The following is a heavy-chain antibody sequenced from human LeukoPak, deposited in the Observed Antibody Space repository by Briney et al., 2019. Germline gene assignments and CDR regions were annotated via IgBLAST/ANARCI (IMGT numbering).Heavy chain of an antibody. V-gene: IGHV4-34*01. CDR2: INHSGST. CDR1: GGSFSGYY. J-gene: IGHJ6*03. CDR3: ARGPTIFGVVIRYYYMDV. D-gene: IGHD3-3*01. Sequence: SETLSLTCALYGGSFSGYYWSWIRQPPGKGLEWIGEINHSGSTNYNPSLKSRVTISVDTSKNQFSLKLSSVTAADTAVYYCARGPTIFGVVIRYYYMDVWGKGTTVTVSS.